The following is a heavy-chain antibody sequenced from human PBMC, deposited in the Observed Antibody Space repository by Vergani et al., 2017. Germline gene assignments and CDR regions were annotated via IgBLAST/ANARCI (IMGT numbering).Heavy chain of an antibody. Sequence: EVQLLESGGSLKQPGGSVRLSCAASGFTFSTYAMHWVRQAPGKGLEWVSALTGGGGSTYYADSFKGRFIISRDNSRDTLYLQMNSLRPEDTATYYCVKDAWIYENFFASWGQGTLVTVPS. J-gene: IGHJ4*02. D-gene: IGHD5/OR15-5a*01. V-gene: IGHV3-23*01. CDR3: VKDAWIYENFFAS. CDR1: GFTFSTYA. CDR2: LTGGGGST.